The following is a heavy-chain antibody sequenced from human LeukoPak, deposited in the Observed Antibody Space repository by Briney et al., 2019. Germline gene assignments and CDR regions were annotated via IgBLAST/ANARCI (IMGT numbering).Heavy chain of an antibody. D-gene: IGHD3-9*01. V-gene: IGHV5-10-1*01. CDR2: IDPSDSYT. J-gene: IGHJ4*02. Sequence: ESLQISCKGSGYSFTSYWISWVRQMPGKGLEWMGRIDPSDSYTNYSPSFQGYVTISADKSISTAYLQWSSLKASDTAMYYCARLGHYDILTGPSDYWGQGTLVTVSS. CDR3: ARLGHYDILTGPSDY. CDR1: GYSFTSYW.